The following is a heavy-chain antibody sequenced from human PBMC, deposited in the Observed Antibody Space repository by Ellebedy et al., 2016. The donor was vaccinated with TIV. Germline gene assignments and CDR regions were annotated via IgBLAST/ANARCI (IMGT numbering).Heavy chain of an antibody. CDR3: ARARSSGWLHTPDY. CDR2: INAGNGNT. J-gene: IGHJ4*02. V-gene: IGHV1-3*01. Sequence: AASVKVSCKASGYTFTSYAMNWVRQAPGQRLEWMGWINAGNGNTKYSQKFQGRVTITRDTSASTAHMELSSLRSEDTAVYYCARARSSGWLHTPDYWGQGLLVTVSS. CDR1: GYTFTSYA. D-gene: IGHD6-19*01.